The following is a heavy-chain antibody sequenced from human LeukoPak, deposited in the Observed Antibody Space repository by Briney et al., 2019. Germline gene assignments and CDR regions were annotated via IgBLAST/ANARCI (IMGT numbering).Heavy chain of an antibody. CDR2: ISSSSSYI. D-gene: IGHD2-2*01. J-gene: IGHJ4*02. CDR3: ARAFTRYPSGDY. V-gene: IGHV3-21*01. Sequence: GGSLRLSCAASGFTFSSYSMNWVRQAPGKGLEWVSSISSSSSYIYYADSVKGRFTISRDNAKNSLYLQMNSLRAEDTAVYYCARAFTRYPSGDYWGQGTLVTVSS. CDR1: GFTFSSYS.